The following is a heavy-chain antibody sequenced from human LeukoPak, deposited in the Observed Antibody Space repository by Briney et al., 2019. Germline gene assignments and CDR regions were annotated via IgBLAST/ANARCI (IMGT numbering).Heavy chain of an antibody. CDR1: GGSISSSSYY. D-gene: IGHD1-26*01. CDR3: ARDGVVGSYSWYFDL. Sequence: SETLSLTCTVSGGSISSSSYYWGWIRQPPGKGLEWIGSIYYSGSTYYNPSLKSQVTISVDTSKNQFSLKLSSVTAADTAVYYCARDGVVGSYSWYFDLWGRGILVTVSS. J-gene: IGHJ2*01. CDR2: IYYSGST. V-gene: IGHV4-39*07.